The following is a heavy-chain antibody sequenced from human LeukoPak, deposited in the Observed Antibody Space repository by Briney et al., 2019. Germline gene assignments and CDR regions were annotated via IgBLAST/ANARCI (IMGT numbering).Heavy chain of an antibody. CDR1: GGSFSGYY. J-gene: IGHJ5*02. V-gene: IGHV4-34*01. CDR3: ARGGWFGELES. Sequence: SETLSLTCAVYGGSFSGYYWSWIRQPPGKGLEWIGEINHSGSTNYNPSLKSRVTISVDTSKNQFSLKLSSVTAADTAVYYCARGGWFGELESWGQGNLVTVSS. D-gene: IGHD3-10*01. CDR2: INHSGST.